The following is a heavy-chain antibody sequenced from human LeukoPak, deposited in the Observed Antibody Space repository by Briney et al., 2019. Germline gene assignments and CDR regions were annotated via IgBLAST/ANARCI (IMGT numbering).Heavy chain of an antibody. J-gene: IGHJ4*02. CDR1: GDSISNHY. CDR3: ARDRGEGIVGTFDY. Sequence: PSETLSLTCTVSGDSISNHYWSWIRQPPGKGLVWIGYIFYSGNTHYNPSLKSRATMSVDTSKNQFSLRLSSVTPADTAVYYCARDRGEGIVGTFDYWGQGTLVTVSS. D-gene: IGHD1-26*01. V-gene: IGHV4-59*11. CDR2: IFYSGNT.